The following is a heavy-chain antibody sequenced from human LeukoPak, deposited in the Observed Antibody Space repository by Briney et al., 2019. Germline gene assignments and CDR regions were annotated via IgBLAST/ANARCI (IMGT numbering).Heavy chain of an antibody. CDR3: ARGGYCSSSICYSLNAFDI. Sequence: PGGTLRLSCAASGFTFSSHEMNWVRQAPGKGRKWVSCISSSGTTIYYADSVKGRFTISRDNAKNSLYLQMNSLRAEDTAVYYCARGGYCSSSICYSLNAFDIWGQGTMFTVSS. CDR1: GFTFSSHE. V-gene: IGHV3-48*03. J-gene: IGHJ3*02. CDR2: ISSSGTTI. D-gene: IGHD2-2*01.